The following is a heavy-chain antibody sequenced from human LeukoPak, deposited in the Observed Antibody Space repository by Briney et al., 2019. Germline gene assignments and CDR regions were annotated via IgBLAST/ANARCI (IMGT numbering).Heavy chain of an antibody. V-gene: IGHV1-2*02. CDR3: ARVFATSTSSLDY. CDR1: GYTFTAYS. Sequence: GASVKVSCKASGYTFTAYSIHWVRQAPGQGLEWMGWINPNSGVTNYAQKFQGRVTMTRDTSITTAYMELSWLTSDDTAVYFCARVFATSTSSLDYWGQGTLVTVSS. CDR2: INPNSGVT. J-gene: IGHJ4*02. D-gene: IGHD2-2*01.